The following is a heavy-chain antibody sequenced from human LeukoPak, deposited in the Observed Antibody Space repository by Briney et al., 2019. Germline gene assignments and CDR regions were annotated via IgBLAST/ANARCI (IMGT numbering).Heavy chain of an antibody. CDR3: ARPTSAYSYSAFDI. CDR2: ITYTTNTI. J-gene: IGHJ3*02. Sequence: PGGSLRLSCTASGFTFSDFHMNWVRQAPGKGLEWVSSITYTTNTIFYVDSVRGRFTIPRDNAKNSLYLQMNSLRAEDTAVYYCARPTSAYSYSAFDIWGQGTMVTVSS. CDR1: GFTFSDFH. V-gene: IGHV3-48*01. D-gene: IGHD3-22*01.